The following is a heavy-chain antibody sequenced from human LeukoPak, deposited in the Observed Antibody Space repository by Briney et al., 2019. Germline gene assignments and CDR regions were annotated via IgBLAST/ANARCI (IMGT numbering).Heavy chain of an antibody. V-gene: IGHV4-34*01. J-gene: IGHJ5*02. CDR3: AYSSSLNWFDP. CDR1: GGSFSGCY. Sequence: PSETLSLTCAVYGGSFSGCYWSWIRQPPGKGLEWIGEINHSGSTNYNPSLKSRVTISVDTSKNQFSLKLSSVTAADTAVYYCAYSSSLNWFDPWGQGTLVTVSS. CDR2: INHSGST. D-gene: IGHD6-6*01.